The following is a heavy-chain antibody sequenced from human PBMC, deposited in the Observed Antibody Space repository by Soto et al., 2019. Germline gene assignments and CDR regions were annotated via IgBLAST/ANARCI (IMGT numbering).Heavy chain of an antibody. Sequence: ASVKVSCRASGYTSTNYAMHWVRQAPGQRLEWMGWINAGNGNTKYSQKFQGRVTITGDTSDSTAYMNMTILRSEDTAVYYCTRVVVAYDVFDPCGQGTLVTVSS. D-gene: IGHD2-2*01. J-gene: IGHJ5*02. CDR2: INAGNGNT. V-gene: IGHV1-3*01. CDR3: TRVVVAYDVFDP. CDR1: GYTSTNYA.